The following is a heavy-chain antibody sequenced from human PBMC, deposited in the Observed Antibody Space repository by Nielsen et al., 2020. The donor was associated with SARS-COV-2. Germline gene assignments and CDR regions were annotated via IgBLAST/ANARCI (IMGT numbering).Heavy chain of an antibody. D-gene: IGHD1-1*01. J-gene: IGHJ3*02. V-gene: IGHV3-9*01. Sequence: SLKISCAASGFTFDDYAMHWVRQAPGKGLEWVSGISWNSGSIGYADSVKGRFTISRDNAKNSLYLQVNSLRAEDTALYYCAKANWNDVAFDIWGQGTMVTVSS. CDR2: ISWNSGSI. CDR3: AKANWNDVAFDI. CDR1: GFTFDDYA.